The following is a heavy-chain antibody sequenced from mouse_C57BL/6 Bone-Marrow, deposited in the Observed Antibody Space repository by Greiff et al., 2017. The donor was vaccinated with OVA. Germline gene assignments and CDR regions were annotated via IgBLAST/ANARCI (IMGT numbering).Heavy chain of an antibody. V-gene: IGHV1-50*01. CDR3: ARGDDDAMDY. CDR2: IDPSDSYT. Sequence: QVQLQQPGAELVKPGASVKLSCKASGYTFTSYWMQWVKQRPGQGLEWIGEIDPSDSYTNYNQKFKGKATLTVDTSSSTAYRQLSSLTSEDSAVYYCARGDDDAMDYWGQGTSVTVSS. J-gene: IGHJ4*01. CDR1: GYTFTSYW. D-gene: IGHD2-12*01.